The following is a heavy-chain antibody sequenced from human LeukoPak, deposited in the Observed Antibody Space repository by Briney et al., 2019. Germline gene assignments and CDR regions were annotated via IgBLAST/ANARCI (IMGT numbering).Heavy chain of an antibody. V-gene: IGHV4-61*01. CDR3: ASERVYGDYCDY. Sequence: SETLSLTCTISGGSVSSGTYYWSWIRQPPGKGLEWIGYIYYSGSTNYNPSLKSRGTISVDTSKNQFSLKLSSVTAADTAVYYCASERVYGDYCDYWGQGTLVTVSS. D-gene: IGHD4-17*01. CDR1: GGSVSSGTYY. J-gene: IGHJ4*02. CDR2: IYYSGST.